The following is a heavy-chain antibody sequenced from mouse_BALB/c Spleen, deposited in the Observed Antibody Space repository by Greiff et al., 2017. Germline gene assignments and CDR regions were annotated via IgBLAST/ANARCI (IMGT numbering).Heavy chain of an antibody. D-gene: IGHD2-13*01. CDR3: ARGDYGDVEAMDY. J-gene: IGHJ4*01. Sequence: EVQLKESGPGLVKPGASVKVSCKASGFSFTDYNMYWVKQSPGKSLEWIGYIDPYNGGTSYNQKFKGKATLTVDKSTRTAFMHLNILTSEDAAGYYCARGDYGDVEAMDYWGQGTSVTVSA. CDR1: GFSFTDYN. V-gene: IGHV1S135*01. CDR2: IDPYNGGT.